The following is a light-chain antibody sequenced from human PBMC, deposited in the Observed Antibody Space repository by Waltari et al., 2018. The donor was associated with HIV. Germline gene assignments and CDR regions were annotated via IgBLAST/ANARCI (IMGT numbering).Light chain of an antibody. CDR3: QSYDSSLNVI. CDR2: DLN. J-gene: IGLJ2*01. V-gene: IGLV1-40*01. CDR1: NYNIGAGSG. Sequence: QSVLTQPPSVSRAPGQRVTISCPGRNYNIGAGSGLHWYQHLPGAAPKLLIYDLNNRPSGVPDRFSGSKSGTSASLAITGLQVEDEGDYFCQSYDSSLNVIFGGGTKLTVL.